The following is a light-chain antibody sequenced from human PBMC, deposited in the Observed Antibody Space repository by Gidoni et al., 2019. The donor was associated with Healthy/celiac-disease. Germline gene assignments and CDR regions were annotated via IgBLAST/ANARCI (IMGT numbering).Light chain of an antibody. J-gene: IGKJ1*01. CDR1: QSSSSY. V-gene: IGKV1-39*01. Sequence: DIQMTQSPSSLSASVGDRVTITCRASQSSSSYLNWYQQKPGKAPKLLIYAASSLQSGVPSRFSGSGSGTDFTLIISSLQPEDCATYYCQQSYSTPRTFGQGTKVEIK. CDR2: AAS. CDR3: QQSYSTPRT.